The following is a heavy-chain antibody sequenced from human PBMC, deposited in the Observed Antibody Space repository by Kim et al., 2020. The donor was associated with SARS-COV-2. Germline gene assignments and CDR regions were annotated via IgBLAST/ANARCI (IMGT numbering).Heavy chain of an antibody. CDR3: AREDIVVVVAATHFSFDY. V-gene: IGHV6-1*01. Sequence: KSRITINPDTSKNQFSLQLNSVTPEDTAVYYCAREDIVVVVAATHFSFDYWGQGTLVTVSS. J-gene: IGHJ4*02. D-gene: IGHD2-15*01.